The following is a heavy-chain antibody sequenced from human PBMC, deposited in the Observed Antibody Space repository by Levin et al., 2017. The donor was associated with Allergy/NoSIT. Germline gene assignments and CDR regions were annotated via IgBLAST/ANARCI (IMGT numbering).Heavy chain of an antibody. Sequence: SQTLSLTCTVSGGSISSSISYWGWIRQAPGKGLAWIGSIYNSGRTYYNPSRKSRVTTSADTSNNPFSLKLRSVTAADTAVYYCARQCYDILTGYYNFDDWGQGTLVTVSS. CDR2: IYNSGRT. CDR1: GGSISSSISY. CDR3: ARQCYDILTGYYNFDD. J-gene: IGHJ4*02. D-gene: IGHD3-9*01. V-gene: IGHV4-39*01.